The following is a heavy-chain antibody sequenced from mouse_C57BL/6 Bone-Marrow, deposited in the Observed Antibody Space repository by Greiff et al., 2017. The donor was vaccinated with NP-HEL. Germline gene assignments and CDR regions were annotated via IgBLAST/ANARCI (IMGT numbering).Heavy chain of an antibody. J-gene: IGHJ1*03. Sequence: QVHVKQSGAELVKPGASVKLSCKASGYTFTEYTIHWVKQRSGQGLEWIGWFYPGSGSIKYNEKFKDKATLTADKSSSTVYMELSRLTSEDSAVYFCARHEDGDYYGSSYWYFDVWGTGTTVTVSS. CDR3: ARHEDGDYYGSSYWYFDV. V-gene: IGHV1-62-2*01. CDR1: GYTFTEYT. CDR2: FYPGSGSI. D-gene: IGHD1-1*01.